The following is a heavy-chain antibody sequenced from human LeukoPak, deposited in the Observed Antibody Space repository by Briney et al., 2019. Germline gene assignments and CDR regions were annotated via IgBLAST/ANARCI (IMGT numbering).Heavy chain of an antibody. J-gene: IGHJ6*02. CDR2: IYYSGST. V-gene: IGHV4-59*08. Sequence: SETLSLTCTVSGGSISSYYWSWIRQPPGKGLEWIGYIYYSGSTNYNPSLTSRVTISVDTSKNQFSLKLSSVTAADTAVYYCARRPEVYYYGMDVWGQGTTVTVSS. D-gene: IGHD1-14*01. CDR1: GGSISSYY. CDR3: ARRPEVYYYGMDV.